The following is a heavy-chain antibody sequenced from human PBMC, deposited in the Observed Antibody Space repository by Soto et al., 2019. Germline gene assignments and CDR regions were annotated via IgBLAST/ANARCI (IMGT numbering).Heavy chain of an antibody. CDR2: IKQDGSEK. V-gene: IGHV3-7*01. CDR3: AKDIGISTGYKVIDY. Sequence: GGSLRLSCAASGFTYSNYWMSWVRQAPGKGLEWVANIKQDGSEKYYVDSVKGRLTISRDNAKNSLYLQMDSLRAEDTAVYYCAKDIGISTGYKVIDYWGQGTLVTVSS. CDR1: GFTYSNYW. D-gene: IGHD3-9*01. J-gene: IGHJ4*02.